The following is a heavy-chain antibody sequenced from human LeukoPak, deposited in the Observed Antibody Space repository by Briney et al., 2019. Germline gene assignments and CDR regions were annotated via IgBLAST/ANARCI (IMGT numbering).Heavy chain of an antibody. CDR2: ISAYNGNT. Sequence: ASVKVSCKASGYTFTSYGISWVRQAPGQGLEWMGWISAYNGNTNYAQKLQGRVTMTTDTSTSTAYMELRSLRSDDTAVYYCARVGEQLVRDYYYYMDVWGKGTTVTVSS. CDR3: ARVGEQLVRDYYYYMDV. V-gene: IGHV1-18*01. CDR1: GYTFTSYG. D-gene: IGHD6-6*01. J-gene: IGHJ6*03.